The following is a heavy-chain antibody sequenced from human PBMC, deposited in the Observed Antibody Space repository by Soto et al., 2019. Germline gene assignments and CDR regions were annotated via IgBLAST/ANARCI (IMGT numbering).Heavy chain of an antibody. J-gene: IGHJ5*02. CDR2: INAGNGNT. CDR3: ARGQQWLRGWFDP. D-gene: IGHD6-19*01. Sequence: QVQLVQSGAEVKKPGASVKVSCKASGYTFTSYAMHWVRQAPGQRLEWMGWINAGNGNTKYSQKFQGRVTITRDTSASTAYMELSSLRSEDTAVCYCARGQQWLRGWFDPWGQGTLVTVSS. V-gene: IGHV1-3*01. CDR1: GYTFTSYA.